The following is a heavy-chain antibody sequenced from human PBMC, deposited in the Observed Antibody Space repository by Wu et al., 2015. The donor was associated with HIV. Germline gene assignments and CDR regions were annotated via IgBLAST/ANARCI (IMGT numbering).Heavy chain of an antibody. CDR3: ARVMDWNSLAYYFDY. V-gene: IGHV1-69*01. Sequence: ASGGTFSSYAISWVRQAPGQGLEWMGGIIPIFGTANYAQKFQGRVTITADESTSTAYMELSSLRSEDTAVYYCARVMDWNSLAYYFDYWGQGTLVTVSS. J-gene: IGHJ4*02. D-gene: IGHD1-7*01. CDR1: GGTFSSYA. CDR2: IIPIFGTA.